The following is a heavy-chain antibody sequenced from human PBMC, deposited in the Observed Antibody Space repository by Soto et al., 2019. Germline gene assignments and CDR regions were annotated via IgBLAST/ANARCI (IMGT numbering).Heavy chain of an antibody. CDR1: SGSISSSNW. CDR2: IYHSGST. D-gene: IGHD6-13*01. V-gene: IGHV4-4*02. Sequence: SETLSLTCAVSSGSISSSNWWSWVRQPPGKGLEWIGEIYHSGSTNYNPSLKSRVTISVDKSKNQFSLKLSSVTAADTAVYYCAGDGYSSSWYGYGAFDIWGQGTMVTVSS. CDR3: AGDGYSSSWYGYGAFDI. J-gene: IGHJ3*02.